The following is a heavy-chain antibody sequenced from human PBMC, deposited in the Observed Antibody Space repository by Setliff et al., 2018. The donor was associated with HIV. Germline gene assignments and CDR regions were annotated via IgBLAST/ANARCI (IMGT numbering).Heavy chain of an antibody. CDR2: LNPSGGVT. J-gene: IGHJ4*02. D-gene: IGHD3-16*01. CDR3: ARAPTSGRVFLEY. V-gene: IGHV1-46*01. Sequence: AASVKVSCKASGYAFTRYYIHWVRQAPGQGLEWIGILNPSGGVTTYAQKFQGRVTMTRDTSAATVYMEMSGLRSEDTAMYYCARAPTSGRVFLEYWGQGTPVTVSS. CDR1: GYAFTRYY.